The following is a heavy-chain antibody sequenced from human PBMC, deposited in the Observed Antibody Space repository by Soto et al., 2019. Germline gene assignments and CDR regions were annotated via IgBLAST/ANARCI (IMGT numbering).Heavy chain of an antibody. D-gene: IGHD3-9*01. CDR3: TRAAKLRYFDWYKYYFDY. CDR2: IRSKAYGGTT. V-gene: IGHV3-49*03. Sequence: GGSLRLSCTASGFTFGDYAMSWFRQAPGKGLEWVGFIRSKAYGGTTEYAASVKGRFTISRDDSKSIAYLQMNSLKTEDTAVYYCTRAAKLRYFDWYKYYFDYWGQGTLVTVSS. CDR1: GFTFGDYA. J-gene: IGHJ4*02.